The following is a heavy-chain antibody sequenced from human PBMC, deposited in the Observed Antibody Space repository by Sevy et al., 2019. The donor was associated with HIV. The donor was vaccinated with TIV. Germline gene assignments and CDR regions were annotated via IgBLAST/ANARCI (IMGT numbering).Heavy chain of an antibody. D-gene: IGHD3-9*01. CDR2: IYYSGST. J-gene: IGHJ6*03. V-gene: IGHV4-59*01. CDR1: GGSISSYY. Sequence: SETLSLTCTVSGGSISSYYWSWIRQPPGKGLEWIGYIYYSGSTNYNPSLKSRVTISVDTSKNQFSLQLSSVTAADTAMYYCARVTGYYYYYMDVWGKGTTVTVSS. CDR3: ARVTGYYYYYMDV.